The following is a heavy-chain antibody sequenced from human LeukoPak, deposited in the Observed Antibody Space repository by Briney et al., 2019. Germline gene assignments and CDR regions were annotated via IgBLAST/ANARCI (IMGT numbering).Heavy chain of an antibody. J-gene: IGHJ5*02. CDR2: INHSGST. Sequence: SSETLSLTCAVYGGSFSGYYWSWIGQPPGKGLEWIGEINHSGSTNYNPSLKSRVTISVDTSKNQFSLKLSSVTAADTAVYYCARFLHMVRGVQKGFDPWGQGTLVTVSS. CDR1: GGSFSGYY. D-gene: IGHD3-10*01. CDR3: ARFLHMVRGVQKGFDP. V-gene: IGHV4-34*01.